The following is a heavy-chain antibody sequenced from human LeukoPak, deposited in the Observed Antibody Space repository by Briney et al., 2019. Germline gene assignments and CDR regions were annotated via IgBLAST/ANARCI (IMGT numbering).Heavy chain of an antibody. CDR1: GGSISSGGYY. J-gene: IGHJ4*02. V-gene: IGHV4-31*03. CDR3: AGGVVVVAATPYYFDY. Sequence: SETLSLTCTVSGGSISSGGYYWSWIRQHPGKGLEWIGYIYYSGSTYYNPPLKSRVTISVDTSKNQFSLKLSSVTAADTAVYYCAGGVVVVAATPYYFDYWGQGTLVTVSS. D-gene: IGHD2-15*01. CDR2: IYYSGST.